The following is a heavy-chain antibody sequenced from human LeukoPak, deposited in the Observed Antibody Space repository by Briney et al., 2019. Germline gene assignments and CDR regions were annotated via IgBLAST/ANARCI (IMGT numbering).Heavy chain of an antibody. V-gene: IGHV3-23*01. D-gene: IGHD3-3*01. CDR3: ARRLSLRFDAFAV. CDR2: MSDIGPNT. Sequence: GGSLGFSGAASGLTVTDYAMTWIRQSPGKGLKWVSSMSDIGPNTYYADSVKGRFTISRDTSKNTLFLQMNSLRAEDTALYFCARRLSLRFDAFAVWGPGTVVTVSS. J-gene: IGHJ3*01. CDR1: GLTVTDYA.